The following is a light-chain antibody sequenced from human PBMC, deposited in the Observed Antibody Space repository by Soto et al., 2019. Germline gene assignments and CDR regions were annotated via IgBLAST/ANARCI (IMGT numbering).Light chain of an antibody. CDR3: HQRYNWPRT. CDR1: QSVRSY. CDR2: DAS. J-gene: IGKJ1*01. Sequence: EIVLTQSPATLSLSPGERATLSCRASQSVRSYLAWYQQKPGQAPRLLIYDASNRATAIPARFSGSGSGTDFTLTISSLEPEDFAIYYCHQRYNWPRTFGQGTKVEIK. V-gene: IGKV3-11*01.